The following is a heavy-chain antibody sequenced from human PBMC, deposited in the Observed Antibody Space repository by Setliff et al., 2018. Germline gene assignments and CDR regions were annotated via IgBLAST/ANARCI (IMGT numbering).Heavy chain of an antibody. D-gene: IGHD3-3*01. CDR1: GDSISSRPFY. CDR3: ARMTGFQYIDV. Sequence: SETLSLTCTVSGDSISSRPFYWGWFRQPAGKELEWIGQIYTSWSTIYNPSLKSRVTILLDTSKNRFSLTLTSVTAADTAVYYCARMTGFQYIDVWDKGTTVTVSS. J-gene: IGHJ6*03. CDR2: IYTSWST. V-gene: IGHV4-61*09.